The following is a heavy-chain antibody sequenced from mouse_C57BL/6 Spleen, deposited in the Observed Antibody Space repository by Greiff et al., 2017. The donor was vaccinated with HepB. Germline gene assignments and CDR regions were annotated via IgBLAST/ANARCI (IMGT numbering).Heavy chain of an antibody. Sequence: EVKLVESGGGLVKPGGSLKLSCAASGFTFSDYGMHWVRQAPEKGLEWVAYISSGSSTIYYADTVKGQFTISRDNAKNTLFLQMTSLRSEDTAMYYCARSGYYGYFDYWGQGTTLTVSS. CDR1: GFTFSDYG. V-gene: IGHV5-17*01. J-gene: IGHJ2*01. CDR2: ISSGSSTI. CDR3: ARSGYYGYFDY. D-gene: IGHD1-1*01.